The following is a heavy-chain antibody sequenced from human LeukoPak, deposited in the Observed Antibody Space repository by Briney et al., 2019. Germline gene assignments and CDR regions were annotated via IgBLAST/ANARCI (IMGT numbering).Heavy chain of an antibody. CDR3: ARSSAGYAKPNFDY. CDR2: ISSSSSTI. J-gene: IGHJ4*02. Sequence: GGSLRLSCAASRFTFSDYYMTGVRQAPGRGLEWVPYISSSSSTIYYADSVKGRFTISRDNAKNSLYLQMNSLRAEDTAVYYCARSSAGYAKPNFDYWGQGTLVTVSS. D-gene: IGHD5-12*01. V-gene: IGHV3-48*01. CDR1: RFTFSDYY.